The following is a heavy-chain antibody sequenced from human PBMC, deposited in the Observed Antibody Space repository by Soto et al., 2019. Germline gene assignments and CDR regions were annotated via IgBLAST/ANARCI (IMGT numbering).Heavy chain of an antibody. Sequence: HVQLVESGGGVVPPGRSLRLSCAVSGFTFSPYGMHWVRQAPGKGLEWVGVVSRDGTNKYYAESVKGRFIISRDNSKDTQHLQMDSLRAADTAVYYCAKAGQTVTYAFDIWGQGTMVTVSS. V-gene: IGHV3-30*18. CDR2: VSRDGTNK. CDR1: GFTFSPYG. D-gene: IGHD4-17*01. CDR3: AKAGQTVTYAFDI. J-gene: IGHJ3*02.